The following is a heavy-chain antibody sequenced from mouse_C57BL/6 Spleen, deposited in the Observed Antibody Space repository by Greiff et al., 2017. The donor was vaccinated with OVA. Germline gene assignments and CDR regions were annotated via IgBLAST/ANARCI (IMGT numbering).Heavy chain of an antibody. CDR1: GFNIKDDY. D-gene: IGHD2-1*01. V-gene: IGHV14-4*01. J-gene: IGHJ2*01. CDR3: TTGGNYVDFDY. Sequence: EVQLQQSGAELVRPGASVKLSCTASGFNIKDDYMHWVKQRPEQGLEWIGWIDPENGDTEYASKFQGKAPITADTSSNTAYLQLSSLTSEDTAVYYCTTGGNYVDFDYWGQGTTLTVSS. CDR2: IDPENGDT.